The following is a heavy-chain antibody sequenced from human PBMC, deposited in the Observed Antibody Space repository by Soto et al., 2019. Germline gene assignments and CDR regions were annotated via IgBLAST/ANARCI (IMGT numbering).Heavy chain of an antibody. Sequence: GXSLKISCKVSGRTFINHWSAXXRQMPGKGLEWMGIIYPGDSDARYSPSFAGQVTISVDKSITTASLHWSSLEASDSAVYYCARQGDMAATPADAFDIWGQGTXVTVSS. D-gene: IGHD6-19*01. V-gene: IGHV5-51*01. J-gene: IGHJ3*02. CDR3: ARQGDMAATPADAFDI. CDR1: GRTFINHW. CDR2: IYPGDSDA.